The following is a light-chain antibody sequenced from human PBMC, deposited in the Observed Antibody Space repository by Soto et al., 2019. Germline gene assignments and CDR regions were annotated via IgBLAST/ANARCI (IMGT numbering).Light chain of an antibody. CDR1: HSVSSR. CDR2: GAS. V-gene: IGKV3-15*01. CDR3: QHYTNWPLT. J-gene: IGKJ4*01. Sequence: EIVMTQSPATLSVSPGERATLSCRASHSVSSRLAWYQQKPGQAPRLLIDGASTRATGIPARFSGSGSGTEFTLTISSLQSEDFAVYYCQHYTNWPLTFGGGTKVEIK.